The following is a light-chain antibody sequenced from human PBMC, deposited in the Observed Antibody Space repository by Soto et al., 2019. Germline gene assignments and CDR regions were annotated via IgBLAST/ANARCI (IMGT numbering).Light chain of an antibody. J-gene: IGKJ4*01. CDR1: QSISNW. Sequence: EIKMTQSPSPLSASVGDRVTITCRASQSISNWLAWYQQKPGKAPKLLIYDASNSLVGGLESRFSGSGSGTEFTLTISNLHPDDSATYYCQQYNSYITLGGGTKVDIK. CDR3: QQYNSYIT. V-gene: IGKV1-5*01. CDR2: DASN.